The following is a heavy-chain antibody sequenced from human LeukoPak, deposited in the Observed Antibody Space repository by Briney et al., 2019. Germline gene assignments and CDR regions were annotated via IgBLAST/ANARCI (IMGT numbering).Heavy chain of an antibody. J-gene: IGHJ4*02. CDR2: ISSDGSYK. V-gene: IGHV3-30*18. D-gene: IGHD6-19*01. CDR1: GFTFSSYG. CDR3: AKDASRGWCVPGY. Sequence: GRSLTLTCAASGFTFSSYGMHWVRQAPGKGLEWVAVISSDGSYKFYADSVKGRFTISRDNSKNTLSLQMNSLRAEDTAVYYCAKDASRGWCVPGYWGQGALLTVSS.